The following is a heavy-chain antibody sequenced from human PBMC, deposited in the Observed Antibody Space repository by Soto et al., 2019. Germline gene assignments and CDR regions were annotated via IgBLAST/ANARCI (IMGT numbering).Heavy chain of an antibody. CDR3: ARPGEYQLPSGDYCYCMNV. J-gene: IGHJ6*02. D-gene: IGHD2-2*01. Sequence: SVKVSCKASGRPFSSYAISWVRQAPGQGLEWMGGIIPIFGTANYAQKFQGRVTITADESTSTAYMELSSLRSEDTAVYYCARPGEYQLPSGDYCYCMNVWGQGTTVTVSS. CDR1: GRPFSSYA. CDR2: IIPIFGTA. V-gene: IGHV1-69*13.